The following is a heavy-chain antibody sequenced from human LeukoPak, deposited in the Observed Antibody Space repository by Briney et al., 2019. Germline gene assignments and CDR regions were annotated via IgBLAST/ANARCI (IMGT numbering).Heavy chain of an antibody. CDR1: GGSISSYY. V-gene: IGHV4-4*09. CDR2: IYTSGST. J-gene: IGHJ6*03. CDR3: GRHPRGYYYYYMDV. D-gene: IGHD3-10*01. Sequence: SETLSLTCTVSGGSISSYYWSWIRQPPGKGLEWIGYIYTSGSTNYNPSLKSRVTISVDTSTNQFSLKLSSVTAADTAVYYCGRHPRGYYYYYMDVWGKGTTVTVSS.